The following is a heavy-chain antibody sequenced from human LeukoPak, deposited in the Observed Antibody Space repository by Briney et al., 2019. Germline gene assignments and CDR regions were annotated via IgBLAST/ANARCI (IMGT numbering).Heavy chain of an antibody. D-gene: IGHD2-2*01. V-gene: IGHV3-74*01. CDR2: INTDGNDA. CDR1: GFTFSSFW. Sequence: PGGSLRLSCAASGFTFSSFWMHWVRHAPGKGLVWVSRINTDGNDATYADSVKGRFTISRGNAKSTLYLQMKSLRAEDTGVFYCARGGKLEPTALASWGQGTLVTVSS. J-gene: IGHJ4*02. CDR3: ARGGKLEPTALAS.